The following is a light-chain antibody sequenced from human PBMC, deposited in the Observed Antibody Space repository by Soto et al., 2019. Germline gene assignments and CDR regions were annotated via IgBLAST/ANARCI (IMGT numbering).Light chain of an antibody. J-gene: IGKJ4*01. V-gene: IGKV3-11*01. CDR2: DAA. CDR1: QSVTYN. Sequence: EIVLTQSPATLSLSPGDRATLSCRASQSVTYNLAWYQQKPGQAPRLLIYDAANRATGIPARFSGSGSRTDFTLTIISLEAEDSAVYYCQQRTIWPLTFGGGTRVEIK. CDR3: QQRTIWPLT.